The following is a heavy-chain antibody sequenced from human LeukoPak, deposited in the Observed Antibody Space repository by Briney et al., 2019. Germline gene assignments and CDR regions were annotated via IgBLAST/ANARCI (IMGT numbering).Heavy chain of an antibody. D-gene: IGHD6-19*01. J-gene: IGHJ4*02. Sequence: GRSLRLSCAASGFTFSSYGMHWVRQAPGKGLEWVAVIWYDGSNKYYADSVKGRFTISRDNSKNTLYLQMNSLRVEDTAVYYCARGGGYSSGMFDYWGQGTLVTVSS. CDR2: IWYDGSNK. V-gene: IGHV3-33*01. CDR1: GFTFSSYG. CDR3: ARGGGYSSGMFDY.